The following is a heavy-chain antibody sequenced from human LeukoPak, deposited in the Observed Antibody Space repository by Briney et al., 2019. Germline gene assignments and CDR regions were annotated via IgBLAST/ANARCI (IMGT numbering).Heavy chain of an antibody. J-gene: IGHJ5*02. CDR3: ARASKPGRGIVVPNAGFDP. CDR1: GGTFSSYA. V-gene: IGHV1-69*13. D-gene: IGHD2-2*01. Sequence: SVKVSCKASGGTFSSYAISWVRQAPGQGLEWMGGIIPIFGTANYAQKFQGRVAITADESTSTAYMELSSLRSEDTAVYYCARASKPGRGIVVPNAGFDPWGQGTLVTVSS. CDR2: IIPIFGTA.